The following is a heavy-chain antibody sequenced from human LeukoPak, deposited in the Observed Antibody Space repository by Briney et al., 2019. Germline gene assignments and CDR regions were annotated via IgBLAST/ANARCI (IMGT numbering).Heavy chain of an antibody. CDR2: ISSSGSTI. V-gene: IGHV3-48*04. CDR3: ARAGSGSYWFFAFDI. J-gene: IGHJ3*02. D-gene: IGHD1-26*01. CDR1: GFTFSSYS. Sequence: PGGSLRLSCAASGFTFSSYSMNWIRQAPGKGLEWVSYISSSGSTIYYADSVKGRFTISRDNAKNSLYLQMNSLRAEDTAVYYCARAGSGSYWFFAFDIWGQGTMVTVSS.